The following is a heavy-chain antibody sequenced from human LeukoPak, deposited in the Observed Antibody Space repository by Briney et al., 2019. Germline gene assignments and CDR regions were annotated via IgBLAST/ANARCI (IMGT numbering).Heavy chain of an antibody. J-gene: IGHJ4*02. CDR2: INQGGSGK. D-gene: IGHD1-14*01. CDR3: TRDRSRAEDD. V-gene: IGHV3-7*01. CDR1: GFTFSGHW. Sequence: GGSLRLSCAASGFTFSGHWMSWVRQAPGKGLEWVANINQGGSGKYYVDSVKGRFTISRDNANNLLYLQMNSLRGEDTAVYYCTRDRSRAEDDWGQGTLVTVSS.